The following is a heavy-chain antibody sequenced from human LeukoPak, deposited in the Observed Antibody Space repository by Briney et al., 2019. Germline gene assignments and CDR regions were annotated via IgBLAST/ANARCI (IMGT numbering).Heavy chain of an antibody. D-gene: IGHD6-13*01. Sequence: GGSLRLSCAASGFNSGNWMSWVRQAPGQRLEWLANIKQDGIETHYLDSVKGRFTISRDSARNSVYLQMNSLRADETAVYFCARFIASPGPDAFDIWGQGTLVTVSS. CDR2: IKQDGIET. V-gene: IGHV3-7*01. J-gene: IGHJ3*02. CDR3: ARFIASPGPDAFDI. CDR1: GFNSGNW.